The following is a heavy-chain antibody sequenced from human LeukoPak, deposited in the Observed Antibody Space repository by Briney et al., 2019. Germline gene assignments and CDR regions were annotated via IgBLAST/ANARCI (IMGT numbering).Heavy chain of an antibody. CDR3: ARAYYESSAYRHAVYFDY. D-gene: IGHD3-22*01. V-gene: IGHV1-46*02. CDR2: INPSDDST. Sequence: ASVKVSCKASGYTFNSSYMHWVRQAPGQGLEWMGTINPSDDSTRYAQKFQGRVTMTKDTSTNTVYMHLSSLSSDDTAVYYCARAYYESSAYRHAVYFDYWGQGTLVTVSS. CDR1: GYTFNSSY. J-gene: IGHJ4*02.